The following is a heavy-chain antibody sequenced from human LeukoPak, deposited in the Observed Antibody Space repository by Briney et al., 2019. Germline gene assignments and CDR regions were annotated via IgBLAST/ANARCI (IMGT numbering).Heavy chain of an antibody. J-gene: IGHJ4*02. D-gene: IGHD1/OR15-1a*01. CDR3: ARGEQQFDY. CDR2: ISYDGSNK. V-gene: IGHV3-30-3*01. Sequence: PGGSLRLSCAASGFTFSSYAMHWVRQAPGKGPEWVAVISYDGSNKYYADSVKGRFTISRDNSKSTLYLQMNSLRAEDTAVYYCARGEQQFDYWGQGTLVTVSS. CDR1: GFTFSSYA.